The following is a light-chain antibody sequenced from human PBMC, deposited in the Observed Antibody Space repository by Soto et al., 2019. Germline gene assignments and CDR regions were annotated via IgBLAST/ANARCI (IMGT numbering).Light chain of an antibody. CDR3: QQTFSTPPT. CDR2: AAS. V-gene: IGKV1-39*01. CDR1: QSISNS. J-gene: IGKJ1*01. Sequence: DVQRTEYPSSLSAIVGDRITITCRASQSISNSLNWYQQQPGKAPHLLIYAASSLQSGVPSKFSGSGSGTDFTLTVSGLQPGDFATYYCQQTFSTPPTFGQGTKVEIK.